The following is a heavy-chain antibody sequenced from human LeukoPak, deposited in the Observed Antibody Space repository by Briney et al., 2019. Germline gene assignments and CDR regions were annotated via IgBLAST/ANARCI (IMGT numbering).Heavy chain of an antibody. CDR2: IEPSGGEE. J-gene: IGHJ4*02. CDR3: ARGSTILAPTRGDFDF. D-gene: IGHD2-15*01. CDR1: GFSFNSHW. Sequence: GGSLRLSCVGSGFSFNSHWMSWVRQAAGKGLEWVANIEPSGGEEYYVGSVKGRFTISRDNAKNSLYLQMNSLRAEDTGVYYCARGSTILAPTRGDFDFWGQGTLVTVSS. V-gene: IGHV3-7*05.